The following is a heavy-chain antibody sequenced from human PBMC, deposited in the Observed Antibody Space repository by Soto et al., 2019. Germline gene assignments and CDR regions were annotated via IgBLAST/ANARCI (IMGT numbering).Heavy chain of an antibody. CDR2: ISYDGSNK. CDR3: ARDYYDSSGYYNY. Sequence: PGGSLRLSCAASGFTFSSYAMHWVRQAPGKGLEWVAVISYDGSNKYYADSVKGRFTISRDNSKTTLYLQMNSLRAEDTAVYYCARDYYDSSGYYNYWGQGTLVTVSS. CDR1: GFTFSSYA. V-gene: IGHV3-30-3*01. J-gene: IGHJ4*02. D-gene: IGHD3-22*01.